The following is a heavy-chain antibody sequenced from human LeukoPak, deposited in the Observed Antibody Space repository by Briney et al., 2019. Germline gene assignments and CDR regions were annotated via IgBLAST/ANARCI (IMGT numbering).Heavy chain of an antibody. J-gene: IGHJ4*02. CDR2: ISIDGINI. D-gene: IGHD5-12*01. V-gene: IGHV3-11*01. Sequence: GGSLRLSCAASGFTLSDYYMSWMRQSPGEALVWGSYISIDGININYRDSVKGRFPHSRDNAKNSLYLQMNSLRVEDTAVYYCARVPYGGYDLYFESWGQGNLVYVSS. CDR1: GFTLSDYY. CDR3: ARVPYGGYDLYFES.